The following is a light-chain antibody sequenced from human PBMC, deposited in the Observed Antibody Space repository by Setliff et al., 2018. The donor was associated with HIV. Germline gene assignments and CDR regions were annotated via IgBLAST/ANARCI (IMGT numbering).Light chain of an antibody. V-gene: IGLV8-61*01. CDR3: VLYMGSDNYV. CDR2: NTN. J-gene: IGLJ1*01. CDR1: SGSVSTNYY. Sequence: QTVVTQEASFSVSPGGTVTLTCGLSSGSVSTNYYPSWHQQTPGQAPRTLIYNTNIRSSGVPDRFSGSIVGNKAALTITGAQAHDESDYYCVLYMGSDNYVFGTGTKVTVL.